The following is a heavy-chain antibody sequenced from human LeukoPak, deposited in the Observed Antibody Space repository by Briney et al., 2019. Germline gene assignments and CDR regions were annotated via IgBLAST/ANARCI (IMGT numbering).Heavy chain of an antibody. Sequence: GGSLRLSCAASGFTFSSYWMSWVRQAPGQGLEWVSLTSNDGSNKYYAVSVKGRFTISRDNTKNTLYLQMNSLRTEDTAVYYCAKDMGYTFGHAFDYWGQGTLVTVSS. D-gene: IGHD5-18*01. V-gene: IGHV3-30*18. J-gene: IGHJ4*02. CDR1: GFTFSSYW. CDR3: AKDMGYTFGHAFDY. CDR2: TSNDGSNK.